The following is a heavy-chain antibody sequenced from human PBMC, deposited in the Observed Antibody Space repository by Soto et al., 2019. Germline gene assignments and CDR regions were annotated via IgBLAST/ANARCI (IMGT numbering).Heavy chain of an antibody. D-gene: IGHD6-13*01. CDR3: ARAYSSSWYAWFDP. CDR1: GGSVTLTSYY. V-gene: IGHV4-39*01. J-gene: IGHJ5*02. Sequence: PSETLSLTCSVSGGSVTLTSYYWGWIRQPPGKGLEWIGNVYYSGSTNYNPSLKSRVTISVDTSKNQFSLSLKSVTAADTAVYYCARAYSSSWYAWFDPWGQGTLVTVSS. CDR2: VYYSGST.